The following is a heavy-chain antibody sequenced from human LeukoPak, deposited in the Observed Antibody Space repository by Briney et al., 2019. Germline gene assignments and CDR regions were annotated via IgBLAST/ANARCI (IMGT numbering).Heavy chain of an antibody. V-gene: IGHV3-21*01. D-gene: IGHD6-19*01. CDR2: ISSSSSYI. CDR3: AKDYFHRIAVAGWKAVDAFDI. CDR1: GFTFSSYS. Sequence: GGSLRLSCAASGFTFSSYSMNWVRQAPGKGLEWVSSISSSSSYIYYADSVKGRFTISRDNAKNSLYLQMNSLRAEDTAVYYCAKDYFHRIAVAGWKAVDAFDIWGQGTMVTVSS. J-gene: IGHJ3*02.